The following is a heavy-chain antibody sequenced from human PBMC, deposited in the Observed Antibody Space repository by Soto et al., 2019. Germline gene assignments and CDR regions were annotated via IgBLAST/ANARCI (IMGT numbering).Heavy chain of an antibody. V-gene: IGHV5-51*01. CDR3: ARLYDYGSGSSPKGMDV. CDR2: LYPGDSDT. J-gene: IGHJ6*02. Sequence: GESLKISCKGSGYSFTSYWIGWVRQMPGKGLEWMGILYPGDSDTRYSPSFQGQVTISADKTISTAYLQWSSLKASDTAMYYCARLYDYGSGSSPKGMDVWGQGTTVTVSS. D-gene: IGHD3-10*01. CDR1: GYSFTSYW.